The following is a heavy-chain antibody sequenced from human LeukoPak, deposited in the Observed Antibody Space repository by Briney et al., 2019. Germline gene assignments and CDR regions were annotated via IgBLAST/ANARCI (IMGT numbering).Heavy chain of an antibody. Sequence: GGSLRLSCAASGFTFSHHWVSWFRQAPGPGLQWVASINQDESGKYYVDSVKGRFTISRDNAKNSLYLQMNSLRVEDTAVYYCARDAPGMAIDYWGQGTLVTVSS. V-gene: IGHV3-7*03. J-gene: IGHJ4*02. CDR3: ARDAPGMAIDY. CDR1: GFTFSHHW. D-gene: IGHD5-24*01. CDR2: INQDESGK.